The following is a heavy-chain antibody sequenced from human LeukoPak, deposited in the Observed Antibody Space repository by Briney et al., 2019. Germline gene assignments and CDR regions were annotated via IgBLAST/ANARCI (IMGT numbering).Heavy chain of an antibody. CDR1: GFTFSSYA. Sequence: GGSLRLSCAASGFTFSSYAMSWVRQAPRKGLEWVSAISGSGGSTYYADSVKGRFTISRDNSENTLNLQMNSLRAEDTAVYYCAKGPHTSPFDYWGQGTLVTVSS. V-gene: IGHV3-23*01. D-gene: IGHD5-18*01. J-gene: IGHJ4*02. CDR2: ISGSGGST. CDR3: AKGPHTSPFDY.